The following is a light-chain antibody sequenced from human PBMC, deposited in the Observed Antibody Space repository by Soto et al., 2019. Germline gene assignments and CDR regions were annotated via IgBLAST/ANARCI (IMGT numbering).Light chain of an antibody. J-gene: IGKJ3*01. V-gene: IGKV3-11*01. Sequence: EVVLTQSPATLSLSPGETATLSCRTSQSVSRYLAWYQQKPGQAPRLLIYGVSNRATGIPARFSGSGSGTDFTLTISSLEPEDFAVYYCQQRSNYYRVTFGPGTKVDI. CDR1: QSVSRY. CDR3: QQRSNYYRVT. CDR2: GVS.